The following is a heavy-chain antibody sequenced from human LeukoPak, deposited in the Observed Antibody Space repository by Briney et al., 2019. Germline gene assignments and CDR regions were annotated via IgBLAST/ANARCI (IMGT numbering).Heavy chain of an antibody. CDR1: GYTFTGYY. D-gene: IGHD3-3*01. Sequence: ASVKVSCKASGYTFTGYYMHWVRQAPGQGLEWMGWINPNSGGTNYAQKFQGRVTMTRDTSISTAYMELSRLRSDDTAVYYCARGQITIFGVVTHPALIDYWGQGTLVTVSS. CDR3: ARGQITIFGVVTHPALIDY. J-gene: IGHJ4*02. CDR2: INPNSGGT. V-gene: IGHV1-2*02.